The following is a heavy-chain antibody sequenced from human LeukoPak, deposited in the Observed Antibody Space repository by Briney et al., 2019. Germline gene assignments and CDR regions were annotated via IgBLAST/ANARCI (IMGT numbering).Heavy chain of an antibody. J-gene: IGHJ4*02. CDR3: AKEIGTSTVTTVDS. Sequence: GGSLSLSCAASGFTFNNYAMNWVRQAPGKGLEWVSEISSIGVSTFYADSVKGRFTISRDNSKNTLYLQMNSLRVEDTALYYCAKEIGTSTVTTVDSWGQGTLVTVSS. CDR1: GFTFNNYA. V-gene: IGHV3-23*01. D-gene: IGHD4-17*01. CDR2: ISSIGVST.